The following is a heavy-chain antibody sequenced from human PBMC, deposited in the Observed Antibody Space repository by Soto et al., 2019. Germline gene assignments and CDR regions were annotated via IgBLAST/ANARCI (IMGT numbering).Heavy chain of an antibody. Sequence: ASVKVSCKASGYTFTSYDINWVRQATGQGLECMGWMNPNSGNTGYAQKFQGRVTMTRNTSISTAYMELSSLRSEDTAVYYCACASSGLLGDYYYYGMDVWGQGTTVTVSS. D-gene: IGHD3-10*01. CDR3: ACASSGLLGDYYYYGMDV. J-gene: IGHJ6*02. V-gene: IGHV1-8*01. CDR2: MNPNSGNT. CDR1: GYTFTSYD.